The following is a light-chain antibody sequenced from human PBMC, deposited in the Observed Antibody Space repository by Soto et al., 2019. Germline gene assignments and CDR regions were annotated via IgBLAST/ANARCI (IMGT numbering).Light chain of an antibody. J-gene: IGLJ2*01. Sequence: QSVLTQPASVSGSPGQSITLSCTGNSSDIGGYDYVSWYQRNPGKAPKLIIYDVNNRPSGVSNRFSGSKSGTTASQTIAGLQAEDEAEDYCTSYASGSSHVVFGGGTKLTVL. CDR2: DVN. V-gene: IGLV2-14*01. CDR1: SSDIGGYDY. CDR3: TSYASGSSHVV.